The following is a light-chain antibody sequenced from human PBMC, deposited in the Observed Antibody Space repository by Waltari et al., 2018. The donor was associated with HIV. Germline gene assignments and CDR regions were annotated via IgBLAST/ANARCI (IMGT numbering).Light chain of an antibody. CDR3: SLYKTSSSII. Sequence: QSALTQPASVSGSPGQSLPISCTGPTSDIGTYNFVTWYQQHPGKAPKLLIYDVTYRPPGISHRFSGSRSGNTASLTISGLQSEDEADYYCSLYKTSSSIIFGGGTKVTVL. CDR2: DVT. J-gene: IGLJ2*01. V-gene: IGLV2-14*03. CDR1: TSDIGTYNF.